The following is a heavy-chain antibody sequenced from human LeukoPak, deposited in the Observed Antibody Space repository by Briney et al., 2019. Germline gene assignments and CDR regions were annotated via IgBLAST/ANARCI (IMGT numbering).Heavy chain of an antibody. CDR3: ARGSYSGYEIDI. CDR2: INPNSSGT. Sequence: ASVKVSCKASGYTFTGYYMHWVRQAPGQGLEWMGWINPNSSGTNYAQKFQGRVTMTRDTSISTAYMELSRLRSDDTAVYYCARGSYSGYEIDIWGQGTMVTVSS. D-gene: IGHD5-12*01. CDR1: GYTFTGYY. V-gene: IGHV1-2*02. J-gene: IGHJ3*02.